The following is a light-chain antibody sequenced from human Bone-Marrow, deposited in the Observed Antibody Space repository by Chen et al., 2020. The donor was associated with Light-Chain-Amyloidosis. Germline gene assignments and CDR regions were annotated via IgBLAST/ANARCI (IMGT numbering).Light chain of an antibody. V-gene: IGLV3-21*02. CDR3: QVWDSSLNHV. CDR1: NIGSAA. CDR2: DDR. Sequence: SYVLTQPPSVSVAPGQTARIICEGDNIGSAAVHWYQHKPGQAPVLVVYDDRDRPSGIPERFSGSNSGNTATLTISRVEAGDEADYFCQVWDSSLNHVFGTGTKVSVL. J-gene: IGLJ1*01.